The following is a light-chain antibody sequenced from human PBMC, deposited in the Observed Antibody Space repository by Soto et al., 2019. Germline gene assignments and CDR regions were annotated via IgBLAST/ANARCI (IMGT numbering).Light chain of an antibody. CDR2: EVS. Sequence: QSVLTQPASVSGSPGQSITISCTCTSSDVGSYNYVSWYQHHPGKAPKLMIYEVSNRPSGASNRFSGSKSGNTASLTISGLPAEDEADYCCRSYTSSSTLVFGGGTKVTVL. CDR1: SSDVGSYNY. V-gene: IGLV2-14*01. CDR3: RSYTSSSTLV. J-gene: IGLJ2*01.